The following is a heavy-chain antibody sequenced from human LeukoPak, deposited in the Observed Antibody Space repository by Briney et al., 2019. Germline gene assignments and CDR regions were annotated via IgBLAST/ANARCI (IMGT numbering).Heavy chain of an antibody. CDR2: IRYDGSNK. D-gene: IGHD6-19*01. Sequence: PGGSLRLSCAASGFTFSSYGMHWVRQAPGKGLEWVAFIRYDGSNKYYADSVKGRFTISRDNSKNTLYLQMNSLRAEDTAVYYCATIGGIAVVSIRGIDYWGQRTLVTVSS. V-gene: IGHV3-30*02. J-gene: IGHJ4*02. CDR3: ATIGGIAVVSIRGIDY. CDR1: GFTFSSYG.